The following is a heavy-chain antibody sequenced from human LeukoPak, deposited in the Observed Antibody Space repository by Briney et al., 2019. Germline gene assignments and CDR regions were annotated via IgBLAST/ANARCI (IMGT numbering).Heavy chain of an antibody. D-gene: IGHD2-2*01. J-gene: IGHJ6*03. Sequence: GGSLRLSCAATGFIFSNYAMNWVRQAPGKGLEWVSSISSSSSYIYYADSVKGRFTISRDNAKNSLYLQMNSLRAEDTAVYYCARGPMYYYYYYMDVWGKGTTVTVSS. CDR1: GFIFSNYA. CDR2: ISSSSSYI. V-gene: IGHV3-21*01. CDR3: ARGPMYYYYYYMDV.